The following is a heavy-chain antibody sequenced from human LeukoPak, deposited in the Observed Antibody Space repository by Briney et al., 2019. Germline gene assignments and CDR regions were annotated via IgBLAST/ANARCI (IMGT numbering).Heavy chain of an antibody. CDR3: AKRAPMVRGRTDYQYGMDV. Sequence: GGSPRLSCAASGFTTSSYGMSWVRQGPGQGLEWVSAISGSTGDTYYADSAKGRFTISRDNSKNTPYMQMNSLGAEDTAIYYCAKRAPMVRGRTDYQYGMDVWGQGTTVTVSS. D-gene: IGHD3-10*01. CDR1: GFTTSSYG. CDR2: ISGSTGDT. J-gene: IGHJ6*02. V-gene: IGHV3-23*01.